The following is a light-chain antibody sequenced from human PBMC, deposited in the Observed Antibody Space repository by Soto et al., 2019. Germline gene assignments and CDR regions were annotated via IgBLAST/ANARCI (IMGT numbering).Light chain of an antibody. CDR1: QSVSSSY. J-gene: IGKJ5*01. CDR3: QHYVNSPPIT. CDR2: GVS. Sequence: EIVLTQSPGTLSLSPGERATLSCRASQSVSSSYLAWYQQKPGQAPRLLIYGVSSRATGIPDRFSGSGSGTDFTLTISRLEPEDFAVYYCQHYVNSPPITFGQRTRLEIK. V-gene: IGKV3-20*01.